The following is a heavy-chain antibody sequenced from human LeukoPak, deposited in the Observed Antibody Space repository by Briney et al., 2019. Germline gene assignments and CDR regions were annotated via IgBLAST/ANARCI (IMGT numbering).Heavy chain of an antibody. CDR3: ARDLKRGYSSGRYSWGTGSSNDY. CDR1: GYTFTSYY. J-gene: IGHJ4*02. D-gene: IGHD6-19*01. V-gene: IGHV1-46*01. Sequence: ASVKVSCKASGYTFTSYYMHWVRQAPGQGLEWMGIINPSGGSTSYAQKFQGRVTMIRDTSTSTVYMELSSLRSDDTAVYYCARDLKRGYSSGRYSWGTGSSNDYWGQGTLVTVSS. CDR2: INPSGGST.